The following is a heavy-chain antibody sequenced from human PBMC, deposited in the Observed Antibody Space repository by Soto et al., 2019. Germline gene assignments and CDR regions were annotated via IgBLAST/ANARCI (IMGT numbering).Heavy chain of an antibody. D-gene: IGHD2-15*01. V-gene: IGHV4-31*03. CDR1: GGSISSGGYY. Sequence: PSVTLSLTCTVSGGSISSGGYYWSWIRQHPGKGLEWIGYIYYSGSTYYNPSLKSRVTISVDTSKNQFSLKLSSVTAADTAVYYCARGDCSGGSCYFRFDYWGQGTLVTVSS. J-gene: IGHJ4*02. CDR2: IYYSGST. CDR3: ARGDCSGGSCYFRFDY.